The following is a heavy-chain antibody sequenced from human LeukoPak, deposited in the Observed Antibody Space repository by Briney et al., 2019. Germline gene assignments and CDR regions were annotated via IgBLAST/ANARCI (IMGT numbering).Heavy chain of an antibody. D-gene: IGHD3-22*01. CDR3: ARGRYYYDSSGSALGDY. CDR2: IYPGDSDT. V-gene: IGHV5-51*01. Sequence: ASVKVSCKASGGTFSSYAISWVRQMPGKGLEWMGIIYPGDSDTRYSPSFQGQVTISADKSISTAYLQWSSLKASDTAMYYCARGRYYYDSSGSALGDYWGQGTLVTVSS. CDR1: GGTFSSYA. J-gene: IGHJ4*02.